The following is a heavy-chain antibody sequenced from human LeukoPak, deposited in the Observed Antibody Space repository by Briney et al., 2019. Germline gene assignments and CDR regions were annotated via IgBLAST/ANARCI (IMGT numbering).Heavy chain of an antibody. D-gene: IGHD5-12*01. J-gene: IGHJ6*03. Sequence: GASVTLSCKVSGYTLTELSVHWVRHAPGEGSEWMGGFDTEDGETIYAQKFQGRVTMTEDTSTDTAYMELSSLRSEDTAVYYCATSTRRGHGSYYYYMDVWGKGTTVTVSS. V-gene: IGHV1-24*01. CDR3: ATSTRRGHGSYYYYMDV. CDR1: GYTLTELS. CDR2: FDTEDGET.